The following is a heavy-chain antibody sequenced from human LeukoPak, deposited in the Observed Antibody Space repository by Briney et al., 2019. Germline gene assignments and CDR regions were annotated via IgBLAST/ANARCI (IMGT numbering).Heavy chain of an antibody. J-gene: IGHJ4*02. CDR2: ITSSSRYI. CDR3: ARGSYDSNGCNDY. V-gene: IGHV3-21*01. Sequence: GGSLRLSCAASGFTFSNYNMNWVRQAPGKGLEWVSSITSSSRYIFYADSVKGRFTISRDNAGNSLYLQMNSLRAEDTAVYYCARGSYDSNGCNDYWGQGTLVTVSS. CDR1: GFTFSNYN. D-gene: IGHD3-22*01.